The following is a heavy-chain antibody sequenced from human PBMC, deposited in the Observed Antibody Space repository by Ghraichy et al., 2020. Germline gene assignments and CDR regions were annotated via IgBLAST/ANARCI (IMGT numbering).Heavy chain of an antibody. Sequence: ASVVSCKASGYTFTSSGISWVRQAPGQGLEWMGWISAYNGNTNYAQKLQGRVTMTTDTSTSTAYMELRSLRSDDTAVYYCARGYGGKDWYFDLWGRGTLVTVSS. J-gene: IGHJ2*01. D-gene: IGHD4-23*01. CDR2: ISAYNGNT. V-gene: IGHV1-18*04. CDR3: ARGYGGKDWYFDL. CDR1: GYTFTSSG.